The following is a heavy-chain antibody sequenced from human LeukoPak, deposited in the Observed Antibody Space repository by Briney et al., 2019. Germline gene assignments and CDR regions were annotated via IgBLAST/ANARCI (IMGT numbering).Heavy chain of an antibody. CDR1: GFTFSSYSM. CDR3: ARVSPMGLPDY. CDR2: IYHSGST. J-gene: IGHJ4*02. V-gene: IGHV4-4*02. D-gene: IGHD4/OR15-4a*01. Sequence: PGGSLRLSCAASGFTFSSYSMNWVRQAPGKGLEWIGEIYHSGSTNYNPSLKSRVTISVDKSKNQFSLKLSSVTAADTAVYYCARVSPMGLPDYWGQGTLVTVSS.